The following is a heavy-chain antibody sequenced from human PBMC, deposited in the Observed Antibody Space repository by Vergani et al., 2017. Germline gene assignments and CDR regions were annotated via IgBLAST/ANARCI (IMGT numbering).Heavy chain of an antibody. Sequence: VQLLESGGGLVQPGGSLRLSCAASGFTFSSYGMHWVRQAPGKGLEWVAVISYDGSNKYYADSVKGRFTISRDNSKNTLYLQMNSLRAEDTAVYYCAAGIVSYFDYWGQGTLVTVSS. J-gene: IGHJ4*02. D-gene: IGHD3-22*01. CDR2: ISYDGSNK. CDR1: GFTFSSYG. CDR3: AAGIVSYFDY. V-gene: IGHV3-30*03.